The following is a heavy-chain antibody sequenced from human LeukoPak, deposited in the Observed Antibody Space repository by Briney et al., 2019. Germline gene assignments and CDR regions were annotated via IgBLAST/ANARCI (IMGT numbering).Heavy chain of an antibody. CDR3: ASPDY. Sequence: PGGSLRLSCAASGFTFSSSWMNWVRQAPGKGLEWVANIKQDGSEKYYVDSVKGRFTISRDNAKNSLYLQMNTLRAEDTAVYYCASPDYWGQGTLVTVSS. CDR1: GFTFSSSW. V-gene: IGHV3-7*01. CDR2: IKQDGSEK. J-gene: IGHJ4*02.